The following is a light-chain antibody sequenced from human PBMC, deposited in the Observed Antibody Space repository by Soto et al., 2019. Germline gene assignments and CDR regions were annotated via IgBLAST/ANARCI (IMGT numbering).Light chain of an antibody. J-gene: IGLJ2*01. CDR1: SNDAGAYNF. CDR2: EVN. Sequence: QSALTQPPSASGSPGQSVTISCTGTSNDAGAYNFISWYQQHPGKAPKLMIYEVNKRPSGVPDRFSGSKSGNTASLTVSGLQAEDEADYYCSSYGGSNNLLFGGGTKLTVL. V-gene: IGLV2-8*01. CDR3: SSYGGSNNLL.